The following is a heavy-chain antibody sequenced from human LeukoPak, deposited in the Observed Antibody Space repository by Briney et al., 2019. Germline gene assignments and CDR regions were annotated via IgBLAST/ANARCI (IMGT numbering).Heavy chain of an antibody. CDR1: GFTVSSHY. V-gene: IGHV3-66*02. CDR2: IYSGAGT. J-gene: IGHJ4*02. Sequence: GGSLRLSCAASGFTVSSHYKSWVRQAPGKGLEWVSVIYSGAGTSYADSVQGRFTISRDNSKNTLYLQMNSLRVEDTAVHYCARDRGFSSSWRLFVYWGQGTLVTVSS. D-gene: IGHD6-13*01. CDR3: ARDRGFSSSWRLFVY.